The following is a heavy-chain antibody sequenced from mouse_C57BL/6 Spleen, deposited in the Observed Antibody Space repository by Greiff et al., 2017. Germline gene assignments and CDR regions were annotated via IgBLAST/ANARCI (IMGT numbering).Heavy chain of an antibody. CDR2: IYPGSGNT. Sequence: QVQLQQSGPELVKPGASVKISCKASGYSFTSYYIHWVKQRPGQGLEWIGWIYPGSGNTKYNEKFKGKATLTADTSSSTAYMQLSSLTSEDSAVYYCARGGYDYLFAYWGQGTLVTVSA. CDR1: GYSFTSYY. CDR3: ARGGYDYLFAY. J-gene: IGHJ3*01. V-gene: IGHV1-66*01. D-gene: IGHD2-4*01.